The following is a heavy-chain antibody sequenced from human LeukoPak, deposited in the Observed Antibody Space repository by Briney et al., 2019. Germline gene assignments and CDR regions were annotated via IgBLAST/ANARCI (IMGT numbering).Heavy chain of an antibody. Sequence: GESLKISCKGSGYSINNYWIGWVRQMPGKGLEWTGTIYPADSDIRYSPSFQGQVTISADKSISTAYLQWSSLKASDTAMYYCARQEYCSGGSCYTWFDPWGQGTLVTVSS. CDR2: IYPADSDI. D-gene: IGHD2-15*01. CDR3: ARQEYCSGGSCYTWFDP. J-gene: IGHJ5*02. V-gene: IGHV5-51*01. CDR1: GYSINNYW.